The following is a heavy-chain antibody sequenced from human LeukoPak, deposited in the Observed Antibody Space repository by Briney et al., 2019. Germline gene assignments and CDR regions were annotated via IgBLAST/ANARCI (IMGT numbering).Heavy chain of an antibody. D-gene: IGHD3-10*01. CDR2: IYSGGST. CDR3: ATGSWSYRTPHYSMDV. CDR1: AFTVSGNY. Sequence: GGSLRLSCAASAFTVSGNYMSWVRQAAGKGLEWVSVIYSGGSTYYADSVKGRFTISRDNSKNTLYLQMNSLRAEDTAVYYCATGSWSYRTPHYSMDVWGTRTTVTVSS. J-gene: IGHJ6*03. V-gene: IGHV3-53*01.